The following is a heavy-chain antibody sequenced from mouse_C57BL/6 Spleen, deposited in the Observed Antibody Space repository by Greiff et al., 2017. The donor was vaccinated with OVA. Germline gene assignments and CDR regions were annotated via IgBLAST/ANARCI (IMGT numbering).Heavy chain of an antibody. D-gene: IGHD1-1*01. V-gene: IGHV1-15*01. CDR1: GYTFTDYE. CDR3: TLITTVVANFDY. CDR2: IDPETGGT. Sequence: VQLQQSGAELVRPGASVTLSCKASGYTFTDYEMHWVKQTPVHGLEWIGAIDPETGGTAYNQKFKGKAILTADKSSSTAYMELRSLTSEDSAVYYCTLITTVVANFDYWGQGTTLTVSS. J-gene: IGHJ2*01.